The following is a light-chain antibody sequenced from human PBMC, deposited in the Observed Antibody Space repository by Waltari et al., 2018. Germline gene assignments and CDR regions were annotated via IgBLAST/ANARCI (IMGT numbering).Light chain of an antibody. CDR2: GAS. CDR3: QQYSSAPNT. J-gene: IGKJ2*01. V-gene: IGKV3-20*01. CDR1: QSVSSSY. Sequence: EIVLTQSPGTLSLSPGERATLPCRASQSVSSSYLAWYRQKPGQPPRLLIYGASSRATGIPDRFNGAGSGKDFTLTIRRLEPEDFAMYYCQQYSSAPNTFCQGTKLEIK.